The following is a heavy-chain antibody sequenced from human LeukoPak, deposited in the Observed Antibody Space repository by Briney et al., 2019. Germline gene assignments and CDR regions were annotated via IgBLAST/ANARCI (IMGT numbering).Heavy chain of an antibody. CDR1: GFTFSSYA. CDR2: ISSNGGST. J-gene: IGHJ4*02. D-gene: IGHD2-15*01. CDR3: VKDNSPLEVVVVVAALDY. V-gene: IGHV3-64D*06. Sequence: PGGSLRLSCSASGFTFSSYAMHCVRQAPGKGLEYVSAISSNGGSTYYADSVKGRFTISRDNSKNTLYLQMSSLRAEDTAVCYCVKDNSPLEVVVVVAALDYWGQGTLVTVSS.